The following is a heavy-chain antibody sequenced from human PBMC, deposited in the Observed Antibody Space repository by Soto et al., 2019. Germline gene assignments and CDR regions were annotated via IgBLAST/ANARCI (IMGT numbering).Heavy chain of an antibody. J-gene: IGHJ5*02. CDR3: ATTPLRYCISTSCPNWFDP. V-gene: IGHV1-24*01. Sequence: ASVKVSCKVSGYTLTELSMHWVRQAPGKGLEWMGGFDPEDGETIYAQKFKGRVTMTEDTSTDTAYMELSSLRSEDTAVYYCATTPLRYCISTSCPNWFDPWGQGTLVTVSS. CDR2: FDPEDGET. D-gene: IGHD2-2*01. CDR1: GYTLTELS.